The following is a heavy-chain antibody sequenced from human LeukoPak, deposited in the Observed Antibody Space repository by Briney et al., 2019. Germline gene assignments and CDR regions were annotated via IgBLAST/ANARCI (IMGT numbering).Heavy chain of an antibody. CDR1: GFTFSDYY. Sequence: GGSLRLSCAASGFTFSDYYMSWIRQAPGKGLEWVSYISSSGSTIYYADSVKGRFTISRDNAKNSLYLQMNSLRAEDTAVYYCASPKSNWNFFSGDYWRQGTLVTVSS. D-gene: IGHD1-7*01. CDR2: ISSSGSTI. CDR3: ASPKSNWNFFSGDY. V-gene: IGHV3-11*01. J-gene: IGHJ4*02.